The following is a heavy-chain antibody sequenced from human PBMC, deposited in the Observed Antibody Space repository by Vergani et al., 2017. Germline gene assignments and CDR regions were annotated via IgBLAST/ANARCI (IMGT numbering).Heavy chain of an antibody. CDR3: ARDRELLRYYYYYGMDV. D-gene: IGHD1-26*01. CDR1: GYTFTSYY. J-gene: IGHJ6*02. CDR2: IIPIFGTA. Sequence: QVQLVQSGAEVKKPGASVKVSCKASGYTFTSYYMHWVRQAPGQGLEWMGGIIPIFGTANYAQKFQGRVTITADESTSTAYMELSSLRSEDTAVYYCARDRELLRYYYYYGMDVWGQGTTVTVSS. V-gene: IGHV1-69*01.